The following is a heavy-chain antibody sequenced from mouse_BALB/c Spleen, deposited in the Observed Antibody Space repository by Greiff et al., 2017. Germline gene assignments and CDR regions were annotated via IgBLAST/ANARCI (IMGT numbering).Heavy chain of an antibody. CDR1: GYSITSDYA. D-gene: IGHD2-1*01. CDR2: ISYSGST. Sequence: VKLVESGPGLVKPSQSLSLTCTVTGYSITSDYAWNWIRQFPGNKLEWMGYISYSGSTSYNPSLKSRISITRDTSKNQFFLQLNSVTTEDTATYYCARRDYGNYDAMDYWGQGTSVTVSS. CDR3: ARRDYGNYDAMDY. V-gene: IGHV3-2*02. J-gene: IGHJ4*01.